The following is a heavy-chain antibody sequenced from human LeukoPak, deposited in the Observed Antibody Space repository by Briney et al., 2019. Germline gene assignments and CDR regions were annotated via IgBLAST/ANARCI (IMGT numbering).Heavy chain of an antibody. J-gene: IGHJ4*02. CDR1: GFTFGDYA. CDR2: IRSKAYGGTT. D-gene: IGHD5-18*01. Sequence: PGGSLRLSCTASGFTFGDYAMSWVRQAPGKGLEWVGFIRSKAYGGTTEYAASVKGRFTISRDDSKSIAYLQMNSLKTEDTAVYYCTREDDTAPLLFDYWGQGTLVTVSS. V-gene: IGHV3-49*04. CDR3: TREDDTAPLLFDY.